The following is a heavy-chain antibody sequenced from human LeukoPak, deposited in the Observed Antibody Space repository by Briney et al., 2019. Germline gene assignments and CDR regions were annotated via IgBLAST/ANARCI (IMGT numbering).Heavy chain of an antibody. V-gene: IGHV3-9*01. D-gene: IGHD6-13*01. CDR2: ISRNSGSI. J-gene: IGHJ4*02. CDR3: ARAGYSILDY. CDR1: GFTFDDYA. Sequence: GGSLRLSCAASGFTFDDYAMHWVRQAPGKGLEWVSGISRNSGSIGYADSVKGRFTISRDNAKNSLYLQMNSLRAEDTAVYYCARAGYSILDYWGQGTLVTVSS.